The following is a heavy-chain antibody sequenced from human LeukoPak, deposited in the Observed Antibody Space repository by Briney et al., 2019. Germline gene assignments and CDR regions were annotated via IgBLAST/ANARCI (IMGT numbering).Heavy chain of an antibody. J-gene: IGHJ4*02. V-gene: IGHV3-23*01. CDR1: GFTFSSYA. Sequence: GGSLRLSCAASGFTFSSYAMYWVRQAPGKGLEWVSGIFGSGGSTHYADSVKGRFTISRDNSKNTEYLQMNSLRAEDTAVYYCAKTTTGYSSGRYPGWPVDYWGQGTLVTVSS. D-gene: IGHD6-19*01. CDR2: IFGSGGST. CDR3: AKTTTGYSSGRYPGWPVDY.